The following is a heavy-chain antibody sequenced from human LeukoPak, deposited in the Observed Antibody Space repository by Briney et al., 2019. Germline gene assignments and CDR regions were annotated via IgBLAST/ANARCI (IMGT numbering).Heavy chain of an antibody. D-gene: IGHD3-3*01. CDR1: GFTFSDYY. J-gene: IGHJ4*02. Sequence: GGYLRLSCAASGFTFSDYYMTWIRQAPGKGLEWISYISSSSYTKYADSVKGRFTISRDNAKNSLYLQMKSLRAEDTAFYYCATERSSGGDYWGQGTLVTVSS. CDR2: ISSSSYT. CDR3: ATERSSGGDY. V-gene: IGHV3-11*05.